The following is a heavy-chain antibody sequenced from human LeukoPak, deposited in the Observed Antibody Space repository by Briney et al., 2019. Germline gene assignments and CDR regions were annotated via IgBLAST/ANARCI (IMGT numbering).Heavy chain of an antibody. CDR1: GFTFSTYA. Sequence: QSGGSLRLSCAASGFTFSTYAMSWVRQPPGKGLEWVSTISGTGGKIYFADSVKGRFTISRDNSKNTLYLQMNSLRAEDTAVYYCARDGEYGSVADYWGQGTLVTVSS. CDR2: ISGTGGKI. D-gene: IGHD3-10*01. V-gene: IGHV3-23*01. CDR3: ARDGEYGSVADY. J-gene: IGHJ4*02.